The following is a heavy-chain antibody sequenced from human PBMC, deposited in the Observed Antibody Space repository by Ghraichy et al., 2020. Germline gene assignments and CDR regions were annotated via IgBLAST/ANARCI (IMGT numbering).Heavy chain of an antibody. V-gene: IGHV3-33*01. D-gene: IGHD6-13*01. CDR1: GFTFSSYG. Sequence: GGSLRLSCAASGFTFSSYGMHWVRQAPGKGLEWVAVIWYDGSNKYYADSVKGRFTISRDNSKNTLYLQMNSLRAEDTAVYYCATSSSYPNVTFDYWGQGTLVTVSS. J-gene: IGHJ4*02. CDR2: IWYDGSNK. CDR3: ATSSSYPNVTFDY.